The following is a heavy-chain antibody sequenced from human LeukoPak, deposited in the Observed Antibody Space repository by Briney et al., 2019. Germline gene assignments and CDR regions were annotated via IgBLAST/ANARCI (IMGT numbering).Heavy chain of an antibody. V-gene: IGHV1-18*01. Sequence: ASVKVSCTAFGYTFTNYGVSWVRQAPGQGLEWIGWISAYNGNTNYAQNIQGRVTMTTDTSTSTAYLELRSLRSGDTAVYYCARGAYCGGDCSSSDAFDIWGQGTTVSVSS. CDR1: GYTFTNYG. CDR3: ARGAYCGGDCSSSDAFDI. D-gene: IGHD2-21*02. J-gene: IGHJ3*02. CDR2: ISAYNGNT.